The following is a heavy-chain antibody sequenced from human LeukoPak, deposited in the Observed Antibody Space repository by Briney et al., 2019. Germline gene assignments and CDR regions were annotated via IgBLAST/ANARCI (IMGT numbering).Heavy chain of an antibody. CDR1: GFTFSAYA. V-gene: IGHV3-23*01. Sequence: GGSLRLSCEASGFTFSAYAMTWVRQAPGKGLEWVSGVSGSGTDTYYAGSVKGRFTISRDNSKNTLYLQMNTLRVEDTAVYYCAKDAVSASFCSGGTCYNWFDPWGQGTLVTVSS. D-gene: IGHD2-15*01. CDR3: AKDAVSASFCSGGTCYNWFDP. J-gene: IGHJ5*02. CDR2: VSGSGTDT.